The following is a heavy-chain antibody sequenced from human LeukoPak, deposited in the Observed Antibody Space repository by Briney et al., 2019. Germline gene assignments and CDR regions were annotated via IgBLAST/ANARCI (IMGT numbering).Heavy chain of an antibody. CDR3: AREGQLLLDF. J-gene: IGHJ4*02. V-gene: IGHV1-18*04. Sequence: GASVTVSCRASVYTFTNYGISWVRQAPGQGLEWMGWISTYNGNTNYAQKLKGRVTMTTDTPTRPAYMELRSLRSDDTAVYYCAREGQLLLDFWGQGTLVTVSA. D-gene: IGHD2-2*01. CDR1: VYTFTNYG. CDR2: ISTYNGNT.